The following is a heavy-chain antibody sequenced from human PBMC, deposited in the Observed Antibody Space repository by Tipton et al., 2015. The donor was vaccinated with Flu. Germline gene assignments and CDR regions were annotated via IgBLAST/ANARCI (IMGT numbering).Heavy chain of an antibody. CDR2: IYTSGST. J-gene: IGHJ6*02. D-gene: IGHD2-21*02. CDR1: GGSISSGSYY. CDR3: AGSYCGGDCYPWAVGYYYGMDV. V-gene: IGHV4-61*02. Sequence: LRLSCTVSGGSISSGSYYWSWIRQPAGKGLEWSGRIYTSGSTNYNPSLKSRVTISVDTSKNQFSLKLSSVTAADTAVYDCAGSYCGGDCYPWAVGYYYGMDVWDQGP.